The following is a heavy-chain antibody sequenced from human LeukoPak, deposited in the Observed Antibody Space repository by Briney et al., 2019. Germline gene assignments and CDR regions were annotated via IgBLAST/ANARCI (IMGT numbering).Heavy chain of an antibody. Sequence: SGGSLRLSCAASGFTFSSYSMNWVRQAPGKGLEWVSSISSSSSYIYYADSVKGRFTISRDNAKNSLYLQMNSLRAEDTAVYYCARCITGTRWFDPWGQGTLVTVSS. J-gene: IGHJ5*02. CDR2: ISSSSSYI. CDR1: GFTFSSYS. D-gene: IGHD1-20*01. V-gene: IGHV3-21*01. CDR3: ARCITGTRWFDP.